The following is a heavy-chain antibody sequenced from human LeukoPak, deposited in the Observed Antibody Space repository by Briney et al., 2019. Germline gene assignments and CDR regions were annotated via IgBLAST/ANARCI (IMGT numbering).Heavy chain of an antibody. CDR2: INHTGST. CDR3: ARGGFSYYHGSGSHPY. CDR1: GGPFSGYY. D-gene: IGHD3-10*01. V-gene: IGHV4-34*01. J-gene: IGHJ4*02. Sequence: PSETLSLTCAVYGGPFSGYYWSWIRQPPGKGLEWIGEINHTGSTNYNPSLKRRVTISVDTSKNQFSLKLSSVTAADTAVYYCARGGFSYYHGSGSHPYWGQGVLVTVSS.